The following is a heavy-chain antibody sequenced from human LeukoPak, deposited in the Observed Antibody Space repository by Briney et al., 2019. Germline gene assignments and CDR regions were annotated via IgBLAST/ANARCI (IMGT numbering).Heavy chain of an antibody. CDR2: IYPGDSDT. Sequence: GESLKISCKGSGYSFTSYWIGWVRQMPGKGLEWMGIIYPGDSDTRYSPSFQGQVTISTDKSISTAYLQWSSLKASDTAMYYCARARYCSSTSCYGDAFDIWGQGTMVTVSS. CDR1: GYSFTSYW. CDR3: ARARYCSSTSCYGDAFDI. V-gene: IGHV5-51*01. J-gene: IGHJ3*02. D-gene: IGHD2-2*01.